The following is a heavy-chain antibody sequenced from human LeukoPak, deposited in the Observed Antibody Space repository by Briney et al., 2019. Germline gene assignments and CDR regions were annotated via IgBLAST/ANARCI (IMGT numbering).Heavy chain of an antibody. V-gene: IGHV4-34*01. D-gene: IGHD4-11*01. CDR2: INHSGST. J-gene: IGHJ6*03. CDR3: ARSPHAYSNYGNNYYYYMDV. CDR1: GGSFSGYY. Sequence: SETLSLTCAVYGGSFSGYYWSWIRQPPGKGLEWIGEINHSGSTNYNLSLKSRVTISVDTSKNQFSLKLSSVTAADTAVYYCARSPHAYSNYGNNYYYYMDVWGKGTTVTVSS.